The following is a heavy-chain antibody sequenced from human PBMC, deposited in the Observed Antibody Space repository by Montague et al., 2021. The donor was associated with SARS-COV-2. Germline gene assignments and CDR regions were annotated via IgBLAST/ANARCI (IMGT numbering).Heavy chain of an antibody. CDR2: ISTSSSTI. V-gene: IGHV3-48*02. D-gene: IGHD5-18*01. J-gene: IGHJ6*02. CDR3: ARDLGLVAAMVYYYYYGMDV. CDR1: GFTFSSYS. Sequence: SLRLSCAASGFTFSSYSMNWVRQAPGKGLEWVSYISTSSSTIYYADSVKGRFTISRDNAKNSLYLQMNSLRDEDTAVYYCARDLGLVAAMVYYYYYGMDVWRQGTTVTVSS.